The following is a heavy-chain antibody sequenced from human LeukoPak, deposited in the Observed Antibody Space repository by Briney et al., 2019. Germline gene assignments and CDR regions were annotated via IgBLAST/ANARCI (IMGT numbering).Heavy chain of an antibody. CDR1: GYTFTGYY. V-gene: IGHV1-2*02. CDR2: INPNSGDT. J-gene: IGHJ5*02. CDR3: AREFGGRYSGYVGSLFDP. Sequence: GASVKVSCKVSGYTFTGYYLHWVRQAPGQGLEWMGWINPNSGDTNYAQKFQGRVTMTRDTSISTAYMELSRLRSDDTAVYYCAREFGGRYSGYVGSLFDPWGQGTLVTVSS. D-gene: IGHD5-12*01.